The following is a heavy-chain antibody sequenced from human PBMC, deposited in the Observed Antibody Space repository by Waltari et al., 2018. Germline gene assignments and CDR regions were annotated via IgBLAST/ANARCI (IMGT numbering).Heavy chain of an antibody. J-gene: IGHJ4*02. V-gene: IGHV3-33*01. D-gene: IGHD6-19*01. CDR1: GFTFSSYG. CDR2: ILYDGSNK. Sequence: QVQLVESGGGVVQPGGSLRLSCSASGFTFSSYGLHWVRQAPGKGLEWVAVILYDGSNKYYADSVKGRFTISRDNSKNTLYLQMNSLRAEDTAVYYCARDGYSSGWYNDYWGQGTLVTVSS. CDR3: ARDGYSSGWYNDY.